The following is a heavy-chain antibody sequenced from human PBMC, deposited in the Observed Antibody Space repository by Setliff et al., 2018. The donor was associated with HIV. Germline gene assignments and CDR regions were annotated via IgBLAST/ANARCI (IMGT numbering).Heavy chain of an antibody. CDR3: ARVGYHGSGRYSFDY. CDR2: IYITGST. Sequence: PSETLSLTCTVSGDSINSGTYYWTWIRQSAGKGLEWIGHIYITGSTDYNPSLKSRVTISADTSKNQFSLNLSSVTAAETAVYYCARVGYHGSGRYSFDYWGQGTLVTVSS. V-gene: IGHV4-61*09. CDR1: GDSINSGTYY. J-gene: IGHJ4*02. D-gene: IGHD3-10*01.